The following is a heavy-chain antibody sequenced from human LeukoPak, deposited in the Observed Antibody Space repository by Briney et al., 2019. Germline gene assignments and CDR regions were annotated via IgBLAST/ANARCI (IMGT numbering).Heavy chain of an antibody. CDR3: ARETRYGYGVSNWFDP. CDR2: ISSSGRSI. J-gene: IGHJ5*02. V-gene: IGHV3-48*03. CDR1: GFTFSSYE. D-gene: IGHD5-24*01. Sequence: GGSLRLSCAASGFTFSSYEMNWVRQAPGKGLEWVSYISSSGRSIYYADSVKGRFTISRDNAKKSLYLQMNSLRAEDTAVYYCARETRYGYGVSNWFDPWGQGTLVTVSS.